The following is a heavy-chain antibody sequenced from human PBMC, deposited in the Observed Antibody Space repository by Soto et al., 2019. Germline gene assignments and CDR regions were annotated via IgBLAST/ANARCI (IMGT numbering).Heavy chain of an antibody. J-gene: IGHJ6*02. CDR3: ARENLRIQLGGNYSYIPEV. V-gene: IGHV1-69*12. D-gene: IGHD1-7*01. Sequence: QVQLVQSGAEMKESGSSVKVSCKTSGGTFRRSPICWLRQAPGQGLERLGGIIPTFRTPDYAQKSQGRFTMAAAESTSTPYVELTSLRAEDTAVYYCARENLRIQLGGNYSYIPEVWGQGTTITVSS. CDR2: IIPTFRTP. CDR1: GGTFRRSP.